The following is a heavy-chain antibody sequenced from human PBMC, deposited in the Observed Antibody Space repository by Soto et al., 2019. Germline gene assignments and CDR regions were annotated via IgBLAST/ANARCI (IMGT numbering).Heavy chain of an antibody. CDR1: GGSVSSGSYY. J-gene: IGHJ6*02. V-gene: IGHV4-61*01. CDR3: ASRGPSSGWAQSYCYYGMDF. Sequence: PSETLSLTCTVSGGSVSSGSYYWSWIRPPPGKGLEWIGYIYYSGSTNYNPSLKSRVTISVDTSKNQFPLTLSSVTAADTAVYYCASRGPSSGWAQSYCYYGMDFWGQGTSVTVSS. CDR2: IYYSGST. D-gene: IGHD6-19*01.